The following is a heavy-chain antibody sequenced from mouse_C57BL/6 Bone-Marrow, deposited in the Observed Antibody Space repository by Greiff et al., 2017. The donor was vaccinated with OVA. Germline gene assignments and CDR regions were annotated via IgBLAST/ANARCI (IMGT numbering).Heavy chain of an antibody. CDR1: GYTFTDYY. D-gene: IGHD1-1*01. V-gene: IGHV1-76*01. CDR3: ARGSSTLFFAY. CDR2: IYPGSGNT. Sequence: VQLQQSGAELVRPGASVKLSCKASGYTFTDYYINWVKQRPGQGLEWIARIYPGSGNTYYNEKFKGKATLTAEKSSSTAYMQLSSLTSEDSAVYFCARGSSTLFFAYWGQGTLVTVSA. J-gene: IGHJ3*01.